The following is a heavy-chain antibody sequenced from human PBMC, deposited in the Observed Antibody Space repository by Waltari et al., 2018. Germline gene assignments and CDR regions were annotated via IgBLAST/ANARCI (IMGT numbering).Heavy chain of an antibody. CDR1: GFTFSSYA. CDR3: AKGYTVTTVPHFDY. V-gene: IGHV3-23*01. CDR2: ISGSGADT. Sequence: EVQLLESGGGLVQPGGSLRLSCAASGFTFSSYAMSWVRQAPGKGLEWVSAISGSGADTYYADSVKGRFTISRDKSKNTLYLQMNSLRAEDTAVDYCAKGYTVTTVPHFDYWGQGTLVTVSS. J-gene: IGHJ4*02. D-gene: IGHD4-17*01.